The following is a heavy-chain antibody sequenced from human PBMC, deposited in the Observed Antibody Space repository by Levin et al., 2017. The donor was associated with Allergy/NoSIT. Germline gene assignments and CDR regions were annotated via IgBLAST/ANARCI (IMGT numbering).Heavy chain of an antibody. V-gene: IGHV4-34*01. CDR2: INHSGST. CDR1: GGSFSGYY. CDR3: ARGRIAAAGVRTAYYMDV. J-gene: IGHJ6*03. D-gene: IGHD6-13*01. Sequence: PSETLSLTCAVYGGSFSGYYWSWIRQPPGKGLEWIGEINHSGSTNYNPSLKSRVTISVDTSKNQFSLKLSSVTAADTAVYYCARGRIAAAGVRTAYYMDVWGKGTTVTVSS.